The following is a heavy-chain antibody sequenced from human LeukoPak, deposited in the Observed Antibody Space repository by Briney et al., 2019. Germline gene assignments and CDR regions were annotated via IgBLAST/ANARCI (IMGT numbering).Heavy chain of an antibody. CDR2: LSGSGGST. D-gene: IGHD2-21*02. Sequence: GGSLRLSCAASGFTFSSYAMSWVRQAPGKGLEWVSALSGSGGSTYYADSVKGRFTISRDNSKNTLYLQMNSLRAEDTAVYYCAKSLHNCGGDCYPYYFDYWGQGTLVTVPS. V-gene: IGHV3-23*01. J-gene: IGHJ4*02. CDR1: GFTFSSYA. CDR3: AKSLHNCGGDCYPYYFDY.